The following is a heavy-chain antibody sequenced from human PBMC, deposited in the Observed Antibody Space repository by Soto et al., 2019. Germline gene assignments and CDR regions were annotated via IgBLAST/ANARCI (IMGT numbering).Heavy chain of an antibody. CDR2: IDTYGSAT. CDR3: VRVLKSIGWDNDVFDI. Sequence: GESLKISCKASGYSFTSYWMHWVRQAPGKGLVWVSRIDTYGSATKYADSVEGRFSISKDNAENTLYLQMNNLRADDTAVYYCVRVLKSIGWDNDVFDIWGQGTMVTVSS. V-gene: IGHV3-74*01. J-gene: IGHJ3*02. D-gene: IGHD6-19*01. CDR1: GYSFTSYW.